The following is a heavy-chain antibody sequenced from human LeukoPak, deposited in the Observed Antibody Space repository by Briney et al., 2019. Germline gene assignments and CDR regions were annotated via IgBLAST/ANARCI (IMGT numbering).Heavy chain of an antibody. Sequence: GGSLRLSCAASGFTFSSYAMSWVRQAPGKGLEWVSAISGSGSSTYYADSVKGRFTISRDNSKNTLYLQMNSLRAEDTAVYYCTKFVVGRYFDWLSDWGQGTLVTVSS. D-gene: IGHD3-9*01. CDR1: GFTFSSYA. V-gene: IGHV3-23*01. CDR2: ISGSGSST. CDR3: TKFVVGRYFDWLSD. J-gene: IGHJ4*02.